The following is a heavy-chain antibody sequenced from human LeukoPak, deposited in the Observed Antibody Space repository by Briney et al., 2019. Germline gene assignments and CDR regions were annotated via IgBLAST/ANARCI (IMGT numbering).Heavy chain of an antibody. V-gene: IGHV4-61*02. CDR2: IYTSGST. CDR1: GGSISSGSYY. Sequence: SQTLSLTCTVSGGSISSGSYYWSWVRQPAGRGLEWIGRIYTSGSTNYNPSLKSRVTMSVDTSKNQFSLKLSSVTAADTAVYYCARRSGSYRGFDYWGQGTLVTVSS. J-gene: IGHJ4*02. CDR3: ARRSGSYRGFDY. D-gene: IGHD1-26*01.